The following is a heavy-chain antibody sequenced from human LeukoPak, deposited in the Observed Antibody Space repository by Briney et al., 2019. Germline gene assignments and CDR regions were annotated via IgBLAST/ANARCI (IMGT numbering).Heavy chain of an antibody. D-gene: IGHD6-13*01. Sequence: PSETLSLTCTVSGGSISSYYWSWIRQPPGEGLEWIGYIYYSGSTNYNPSLKSRVTISVDTSKNQFSLKLSSVTAADTAVYYCARENIAAAGSGALDYWGQGTLVTVSS. CDR2: IYYSGST. V-gene: IGHV4-59*01. CDR3: ARENIAAAGSGALDY. CDR1: GGSISSYY. J-gene: IGHJ4*02.